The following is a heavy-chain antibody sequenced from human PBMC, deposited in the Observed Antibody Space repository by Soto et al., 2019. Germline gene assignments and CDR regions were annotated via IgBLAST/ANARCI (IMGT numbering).Heavy chain of an antibody. CDR3: ARSSHPNPYGSGSLNPHYYYYGMDV. Sequence: PSETLSLTCAVSGGSISSSNWWSWVRQPPGKGLEWIGEIYHSGSTNYNPSLKSRVTISVDKSKNQFSLKLSSVTAADTAVYYCARSSHPNPYGSGSLNPHYYYYGMDVWGQGTTVT. J-gene: IGHJ6*02. CDR1: GGSISSSNW. D-gene: IGHD3-10*01. CDR2: IYHSGST. V-gene: IGHV4-4*02.